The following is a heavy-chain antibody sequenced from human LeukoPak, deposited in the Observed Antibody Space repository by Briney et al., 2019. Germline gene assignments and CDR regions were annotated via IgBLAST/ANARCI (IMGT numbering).Heavy chain of an antibody. Sequence: ASVKVSCKASGGTFSSYAISWVRQAPGQRLEWMGGIIPIFGTANYAQKFQGRVTITADKSTSTAYMELSSLRSEDTAVYYCARAEYSYGPFDYWGQGTLVTVSS. J-gene: IGHJ4*02. D-gene: IGHD5-18*01. CDR1: GGTFSSYA. CDR3: ARAEYSYGPFDY. V-gene: IGHV1-69*06. CDR2: IIPIFGTA.